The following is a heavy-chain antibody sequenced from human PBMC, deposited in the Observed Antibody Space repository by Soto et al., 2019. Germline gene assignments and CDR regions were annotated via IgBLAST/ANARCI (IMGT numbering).Heavy chain of an antibody. CDR3: ARDRASVAHRGVIPGYYYMDV. V-gene: IGHV1-18*01. CDR2: INTFNYAT. J-gene: IGHJ6*03. Sequence: QVQLVQSGNEVKKPGASVKVSCKASGYTFANFYITWVRQAPGQGLEWLGWINTFNYATNYAQKLQGRVTLTTDTSTTTAFMELRSLKSDDTAVYFCARDRASVAHRGVIPGYYYMDVWGKGTTVTVSS. CDR1: GYTFANFY. D-gene: IGHD3-10*01.